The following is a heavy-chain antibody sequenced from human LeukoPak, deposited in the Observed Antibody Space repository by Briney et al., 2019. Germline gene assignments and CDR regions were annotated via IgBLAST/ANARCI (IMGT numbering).Heavy chain of an antibody. J-gene: IGHJ6*02. CDR2: IIPIFGTA. D-gene: IGHD3-22*01. CDR3: ASQYYYDSSGYPRRELGYYYYGMDV. Sequence: SVKVSCKASGYTFTSYYLHWVRQAPGQGLEWMGGIIPIFGTANYAQKFQGRVTITADESTSTAYMELSSLRSEDTAVYYCASQYYYDSSGYPRRELGYYYYGMDVWGQGTTVTVSS. V-gene: IGHV1-69*13. CDR1: GYTFTSYY.